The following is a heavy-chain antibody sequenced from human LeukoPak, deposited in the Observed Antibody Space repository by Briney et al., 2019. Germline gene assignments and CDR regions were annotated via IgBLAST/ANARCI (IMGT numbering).Heavy chain of an antibody. CDR3: ARGGVVVPAANNRYFDY. J-gene: IGHJ4*02. Sequence: SETLSLTCAVYGGSFRGYYWSWIRQPLGKGLEWIGEINHSGSTNYNPSLKSRVTISVDTSKNQFSLKLSSVTAADTAVYYCARGGVVVPAANNRYFDYWGQGTLVTVSS. CDR1: GGSFRGYY. CDR2: INHSGST. V-gene: IGHV4-34*01. D-gene: IGHD2-2*01.